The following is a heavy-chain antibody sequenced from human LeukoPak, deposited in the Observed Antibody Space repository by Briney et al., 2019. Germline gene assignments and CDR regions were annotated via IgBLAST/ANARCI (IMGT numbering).Heavy chain of an antibody. D-gene: IGHD1-1*01. CDR2: IWYDGSNK. Sequence: PGGSLGLSCAASGFTFSSYGMHWVRQAPGKGLEWVAVIWYDGSNKYYADSVKGRFTISRDNSKNTLYLQMNSLRAEDTAVYYCARAESIDDDLLDYWGQGTLVTVSS. CDR1: GFTFSSYG. J-gene: IGHJ4*02. CDR3: ARAESIDDDLLDY. V-gene: IGHV3-33*01.